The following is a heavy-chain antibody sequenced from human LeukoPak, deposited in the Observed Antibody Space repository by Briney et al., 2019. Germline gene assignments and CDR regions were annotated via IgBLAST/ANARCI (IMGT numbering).Heavy chain of an antibody. CDR3: ARDGEQLDDYYYYYYMDV. CDR1: GGSISSGSYY. D-gene: IGHD6-6*01. Sequence: SETLSLTCTVSGGSISSGSYYWSWIRQPAGKGLEWIGRIYTSGSTNFNPSLKSRVTISVDTSKNQFSLKLSSVTAADTAVYYCARDGEQLDDYYYYYYMDVWGKGTTVTVSS. V-gene: IGHV4-61*02. J-gene: IGHJ6*03. CDR2: IYTSGST.